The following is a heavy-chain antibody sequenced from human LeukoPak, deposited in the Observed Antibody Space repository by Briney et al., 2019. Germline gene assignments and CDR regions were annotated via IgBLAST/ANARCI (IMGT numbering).Heavy chain of an antibody. J-gene: IGHJ4*02. Sequence: PGGSLRLSCGASGFTFSNYEMNWVRQAPGKGLEWVANIKQDGSEKYYVDSVKGRFTISRDNAKNSLYLQMNSLRAEDTAVYYCARGLADFDYWGQGTLVTVSS. D-gene: IGHD2-15*01. CDR1: GFTFSNYE. CDR2: IKQDGSEK. CDR3: ARGLADFDY. V-gene: IGHV3-7*04.